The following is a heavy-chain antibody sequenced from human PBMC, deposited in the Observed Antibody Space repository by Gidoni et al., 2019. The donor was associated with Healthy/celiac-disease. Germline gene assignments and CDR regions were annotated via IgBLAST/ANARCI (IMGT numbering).Heavy chain of an antibody. CDR3: ARDLKPGIAAAGGYFQH. CDR1: GTPFWSYA. CDR2: ISYDGSNK. V-gene: IGHV3-30-3*01. D-gene: IGHD6-13*01. J-gene: IGHJ1*01. Sequence: QVPLVASGGGVVQPGGSLGPPWAAPGTPFWSYAMHWVLQAPGKGLGWVAVISYDGSNKYYADSVKGRFTISRDNSKNTLYLQMNSLRAEDTAVYYCARDLKPGIAAAGGYFQHWGQGTLVTVSS.